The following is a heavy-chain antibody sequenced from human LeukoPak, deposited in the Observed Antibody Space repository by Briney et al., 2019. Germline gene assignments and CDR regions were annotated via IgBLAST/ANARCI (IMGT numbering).Heavy chain of an antibody. D-gene: IGHD1-26*01. Sequence: TGGSLRLSCAASGFTFSNYGMHWVRQAPGKGLEWGAFIRYDGGNKYYADSVKGRFTIFRDNFKNMIYLQMNSLRAEDTAVYYCAKDEARVGATTYYYMDVWGKGTTVTVSS. CDR2: IRYDGGNK. CDR1: GFTFSNYG. J-gene: IGHJ6*03. CDR3: AKDEARVGATTYYYMDV. V-gene: IGHV3-30*02.